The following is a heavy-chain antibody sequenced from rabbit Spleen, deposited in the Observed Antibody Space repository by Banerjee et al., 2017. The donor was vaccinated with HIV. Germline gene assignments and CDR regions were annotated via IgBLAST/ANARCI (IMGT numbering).Heavy chain of an antibody. CDR2: IDAGSSAFT. J-gene: IGHJ4*01. V-gene: IGHV1S40*01. Sequence: QSLEESGGDLVQPEGSLTLTCKVSGFDFSSDAMCWVRQAPGKGPEYIACIDAGSSAFTYFATWAKGRFTISKTSSTTVTLQMTRLTAADTATYFCARDGAGGSYFALWGPGTLVTVS. CDR3: ARDGAGGSYFAL. CDR1: GFDFSSDA. D-gene: IGHD8-1*01.